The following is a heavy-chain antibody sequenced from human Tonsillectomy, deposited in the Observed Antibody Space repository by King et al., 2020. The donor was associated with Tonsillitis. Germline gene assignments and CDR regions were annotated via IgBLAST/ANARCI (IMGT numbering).Heavy chain of an antibody. D-gene: IGHD4-11*01. V-gene: IGHV3-7*03. Sequence: VQLVESGGGLVQPGGSLRVSCAASGFTFSTYWMSWVRQAPGKGLEWVANIKQDGSEKYYVDSVKGRFTISRDNAKNSLYLQMNSLRAEDTAVYYCARDSDYNDYYYGLDVWGQGTTVTVSS. CDR3: ARDSDYNDYYYGLDV. J-gene: IGHJ6*02. CDR1: GFTFSTYW. CDR2: IKQDGSEK.